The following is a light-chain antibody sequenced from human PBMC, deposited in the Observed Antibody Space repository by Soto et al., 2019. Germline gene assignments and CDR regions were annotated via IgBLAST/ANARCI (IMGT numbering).Light chain of an antibody. CDR2: WAS. V-gene: IGKV4-1*01. J-gene: IGKJ3*01. Sequence: DVVMIQSPDSMAVSLGERATINCKSSQSVLYSSNNKNYLAWYQQKPEQPPKLLIYWASTRHSGVPDRFSGSGSGTDFALTINSLQAEDVAVYYCQQYYTTPFTFGPGTRVDIK. CDR1: QSVLYSSNNKNY. CDR3: QQYYTTPFT.